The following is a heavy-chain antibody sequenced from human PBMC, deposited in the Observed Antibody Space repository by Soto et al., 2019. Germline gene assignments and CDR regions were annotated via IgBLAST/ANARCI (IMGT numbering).Heavy chain of an antibody. V-gene: IGHV3-23*01. D-gene: IGHD2-2*01. CDR2: ITGTAGST. CDR3: AKESFISTCFDL. CDR1: GFTFSSYD. J-gene: IGHJ5*02. Sequence: GGSLILSCVASGFTFSSYDMGWVRQAPGKGLEWLSSITGTAGSTYYADSARGRFTISRDNSKNTLYLQMNSLSADDTGVYYCAKESFISTCFDLWGQGTLVTVSS.